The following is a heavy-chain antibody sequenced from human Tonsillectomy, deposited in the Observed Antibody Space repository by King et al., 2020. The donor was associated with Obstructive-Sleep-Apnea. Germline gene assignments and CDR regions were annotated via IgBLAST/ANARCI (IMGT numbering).Heavy chain of an antibody. CDR2: INYSGSS. CDR3: ARSKIGYCSSTSCYRYLDY. CDR1: DGSISSGDYY. J-gene: IGHJ4*02. D-gene: IGHD2-2*01. Sequence: PLQESGPGLVKPSQTLSLTCTVSDGSISSGDYYWSWIRQPPGQGLEWIGYINYSGSSYYSPSLKSRVTMSVDTSKNQIALKLSSVTAADTAVYYCARSKIGYCSSTSCYRYLDYWGQGTLVTVSS. V-gene: IGHV4-30-4*01.